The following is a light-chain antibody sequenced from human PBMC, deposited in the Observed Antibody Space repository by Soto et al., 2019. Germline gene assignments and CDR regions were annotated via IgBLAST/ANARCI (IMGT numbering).Light chain of an antibody. CDR3: QQYYSYPWT. CDR2: AAS. Sequence: AIRMTQSPSSLSASTGARVTITCRASQGISSYLAWYQQKPGKAPKLLIYAASTLQSGVPSRFSGSGSGTDFTITISCLQSEDFATYYCQQYYSYPWTFGQGTKVEIK. V-gene: IGKV1-8*01. J-gene: IGKJ1*01. CDR1: QGISSY.